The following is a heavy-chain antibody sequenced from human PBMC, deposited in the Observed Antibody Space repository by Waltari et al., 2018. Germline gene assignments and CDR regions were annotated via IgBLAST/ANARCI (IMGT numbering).Heavy chain of an antibody. V-gene: IGHV4-38-2*01. D-gene: IGHD1-26*01. CDR2: IYHSGST. J-gene: IGHJ4*02. Sequence: QVQLQESGPGLVKPSETLSLTCAVSGYSISSGYYWGWIRQPPGKGLEWIGSIYHSGSTYYTPSLKSRVTISVDTSKNQFSLKLSSVTAADTAVYYCARHGSGSPAYWGQGTLVTVSS. CDR3: ARHGSGSPAY. CDR1: GYSISSGYY.